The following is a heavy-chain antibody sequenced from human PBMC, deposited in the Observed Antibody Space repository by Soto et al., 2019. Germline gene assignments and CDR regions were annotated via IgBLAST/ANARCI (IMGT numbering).Heavy chain of an antibody. CDR3: AKRSKRISSLHYYWFDP. J-gene: IGHJ5*02. V-gene: IGHV4-4*02. CDR1: GGSISSSNW. CDR2: ISHSGST. Sequence: QVQLQESGPGLVKPSGTLSLTFAVSGGSISSSNWWNWVRQPPGKGLEWIGEISHSGSTNSNPSLKSRVTISVDKSKNQFSLILVSVTAADTAIYYCAKRSKRISSLHYYWFDPWGQGTLVTVSS. D-gene: IGHD3-10*01.